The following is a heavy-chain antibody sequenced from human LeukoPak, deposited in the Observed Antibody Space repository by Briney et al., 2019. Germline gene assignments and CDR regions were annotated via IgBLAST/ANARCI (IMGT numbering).Heavy chain of an antibody. D-gene: IGHD2-15*01. V-gene: IGHV4-39*07. J-gene: IGHJ4*02. CDR3: ARGSSGGSCFDY. CDR2: IYYSGST. Sequence: SETLSLTCTVSGGSISSSSYYWVWIRQPPGKGLEWIGSIYYSGSTYYNPSLKSRVTISVDTSKNQFSLKLSSVTAADTAVYYCARGSSGGSCFDYWGQGTLVTVSS. CDR1: GGSISSSSYY.